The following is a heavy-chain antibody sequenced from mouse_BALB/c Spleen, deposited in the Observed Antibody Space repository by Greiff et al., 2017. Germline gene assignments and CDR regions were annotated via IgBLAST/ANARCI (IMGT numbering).Heavy chain of an antibody. J-gene: IGHJ4*01. V-gene: IGHV5-9*03. CDR2: ISSGGGNT. Sequence: EVKLMESGGGLVKPGGSLKLSCAASGFTFSSYTMSWVRQTPEKRLEWVATISSGGGNTYYPDSVKGRFTISRDNAKNNLYLQMSSLRSEDTALYYCARSTMITTRYAMDYWGQGTSVTVSS. CDR1: GFTFSSYT. D-gene: IGHD2-4*01. CDR3: ARSTMITTRYAMDY.